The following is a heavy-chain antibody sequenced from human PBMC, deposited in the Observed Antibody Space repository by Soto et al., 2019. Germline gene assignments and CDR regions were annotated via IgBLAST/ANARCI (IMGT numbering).Heavy chain of an antibody. CDR2: FDXEDGET. D-gene: IGHD3-22*01. V-gene: IGHV1-24*01. J-gene: IGHJ4*02. Sequence: VKVSXXXXGYTLXEXXMHWVRQAPGXXLXXXXGFDXEDGETIYAQKFQGRVTMTEDTSTDTAYMELSSLRSEDTAVYYCATYSSGYYAFYFDYWGQGTLVTVSS. CDR3: ATYSSGYYAFYFDY. CDR1: GYTLXEXX.